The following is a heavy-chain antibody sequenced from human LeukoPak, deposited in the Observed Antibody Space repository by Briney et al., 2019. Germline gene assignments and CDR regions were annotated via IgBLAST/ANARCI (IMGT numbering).Heavy chain of an antibody. J-gene: IGHJ4*02. CDR3: AAIAAAGTYFEY. CDR2: ISAYNGNT. CDR1: GYTFTSYG. Sequence: ASVKVSCKASGYTFTSYGISWVRQAPGQGLEWMGWISAYNGNTNYAQKLQGRVTMTTDTSTSTAYMELRSLRSDDTAVYYCAAIAAAGTYFEYWGQGTLVTVSS. V-gene: IGHV1-18*01. D-gene: IGHD6-13*01.